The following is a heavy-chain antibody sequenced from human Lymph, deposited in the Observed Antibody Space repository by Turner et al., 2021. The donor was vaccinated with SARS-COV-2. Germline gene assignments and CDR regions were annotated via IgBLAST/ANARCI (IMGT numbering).Heavy chain of an antibody. J-gene: IGHJ3*02. D-gene: IGHD3-10*01. CDR3: ARDFREGAFDI. Sequence: EVQLVESGGGLVQPGGSLRLSCAASGLTVSSNYMSWVRQAPGKGLEWVSVIYSGGSTFYADSVKGRFTISRDNSKNTLYLQMNSLRAEDTAVYYCARDFREGAFDIWGKGTMVTISS. CDR1: GLTVSSNY. CDR2: IYSGGST. V-gene: IGHV3-66*01.